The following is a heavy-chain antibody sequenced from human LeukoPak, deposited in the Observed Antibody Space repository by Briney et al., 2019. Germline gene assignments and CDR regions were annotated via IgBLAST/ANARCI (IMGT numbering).Heavy chain of an antibody. CDR3: TTHRGSISGSYWLFDY. Sequence: GSLETLFCASGVTVKWQLKSWGRQAPGEGVGLGPVYYSGGSTYYADSVKGRFTISRDNSKNTLYLQMNSLRAEDTAVYYCTTHRGSISGSYWLFDYWGQGTLVTVSS. CDR1: GVTVKWQL. V-gene: IGHV3-53*01. CDR2: YYSGGST. J-gene: IGHJ4*02. D-gene: IGHD1-26*01.